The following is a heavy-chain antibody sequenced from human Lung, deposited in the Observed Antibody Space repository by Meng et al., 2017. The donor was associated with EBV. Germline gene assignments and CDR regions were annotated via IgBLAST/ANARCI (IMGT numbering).Heavy chain of an antibody. CDR1: GFTFSSYS. J-gene: IGHJ4*02. D-gene: IGHD3-3*01. V-gene: IGHV3-21*01. CDR3: ARDPYDFWSGYRPFDY. CDR2: ISSSSSYI. Sequence: EVQLVGSXXXXXKPXGXXXLSXSXSGFTFSSYSMNWVRQAPGKGLEWVSSISSSSSYIYYADSVKGRFTISRDNAKNSLYLQMNSLRAEDTAVYYCARDPYDFWSGYRPFDYWGQGTLVTVSS.